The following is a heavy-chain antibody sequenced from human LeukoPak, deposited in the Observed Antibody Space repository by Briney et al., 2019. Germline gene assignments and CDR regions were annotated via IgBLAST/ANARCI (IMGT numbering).Heavy chain of an antibody. J-gene: IGHJ3*02. V-gene: IGHV1-46*01. CDR3: ARVRDGYNDAYDI. D-gene: IGHD5-24*01. CDR2: IKPSGGNT. Sequence: ASVKVSCKTSGYSFTSYNLHWVRQAAGQRLEWMGIIKPSGGNTNYAQKLQGRVNMTRDTSTSTVYMELSSLKSEDTAVYYCARVRDGYNDAYDIWGQGTMVTVSS. CDR1: GYSFTSYN.